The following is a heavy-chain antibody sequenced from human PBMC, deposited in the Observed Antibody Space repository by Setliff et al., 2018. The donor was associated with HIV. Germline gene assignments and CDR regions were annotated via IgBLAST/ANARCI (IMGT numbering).Heavy chain of an antibody. CDR2: INHSGSS. D-gene: IGHD6-13*01. V-gene: IGHV4-34*01. CDR1: GGSFSAYR. CDR3: ARHPRGSIAAAASPFDY. Sequence: PSETLSLTCAVYGGSFSAYRWSWIRQPPGKGLEWIGEINHSGSSNYSPSLKSRVTMSIDTSKSQFSLKLSSVTAADTAVYYCARHPRGSIAAAASPFDYWGQGTLVTVSS. J-gene: IGHJ4*02.